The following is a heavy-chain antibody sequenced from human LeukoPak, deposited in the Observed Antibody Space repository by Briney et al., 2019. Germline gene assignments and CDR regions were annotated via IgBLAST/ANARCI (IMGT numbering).Heavy chain of an antibody. CDR1: GYTFTGYY. V-gene: IGHV1-2*06. CDR2: INPNSGGT. CDR3: ARDKGYSGSYLDY. Sequence: ASVKVSCKASGYTFTGYYMHWVRQAPGQGLEWMGRINPNSGGTNYAQKFQGRVTMTRDTSISTAYMELSRLRSDDTAVYYCARDKGYSGSYLDYWGQGTLVTVSS. J-gene: IGHJ4*02. D-gene: IGHD1-26*01.